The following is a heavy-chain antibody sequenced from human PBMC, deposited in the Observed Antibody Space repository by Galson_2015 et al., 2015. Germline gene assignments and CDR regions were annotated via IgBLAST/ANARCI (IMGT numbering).Heavy chain of an antibody. D-gene: IGHD1-26*01. CDR1: GYTLTELS. CDR3: ATGGVGATAYNWFDP. V-gene: IGHV1-24*01. Sequence: SVKVSCKVSGYTLTELSMHWVRQAPGKGLEWMGGFDPEDGETIYAQKFRGRVTMTEDTSTDTAYMELSSLRSEDTAVYYCATGGVGATAYNWFDPWGQGTLVTVSS. J-gene: IGHJ5*02. CDR2: FDPEDGET.